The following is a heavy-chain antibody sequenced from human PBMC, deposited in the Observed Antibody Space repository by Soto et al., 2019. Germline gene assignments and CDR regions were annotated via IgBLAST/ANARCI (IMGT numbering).Heavy chain of an antibody. J-gene: IGHJ6*03. D-gene: IGHD2-2*01. CDR3: ARDCSSTSCYVYMDV. CDR1: GYTFTSYG. Sequence: GASVKVSCKASGYTFTSYGLSWVRQAPGQGLEWMGWISAYNGNTNYAQKLQGRVTMTTDTSTSTAYMELRSLRSDDTAVYYCARDCSSTSCYVYMDVWGKGTTVTVSS. V-gene: IGHV1-18*01. CDR2: ISAYNGNT.